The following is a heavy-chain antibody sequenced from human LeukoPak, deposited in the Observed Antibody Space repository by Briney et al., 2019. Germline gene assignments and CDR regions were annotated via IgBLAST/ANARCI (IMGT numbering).Heavy chain of an antibody. V-gene: IGHV3-33*01. CDR1: GFTFSSYG. Sequence: GRSLRLSCAASGFTFSSYGMHWVRQAPGKGLEWVAVIWYDGSNKYYADSVKGRFTISRDNSKNTLYLQMNSLRAEDTAVYYCARDGNWGEFDYWGQGTLVTVSS. CDR2: IWYDGSNK. CDR3: ARDGNWGEFDY. D-gene: IGHD3-16*01. J-gene: IGHJ4*02.